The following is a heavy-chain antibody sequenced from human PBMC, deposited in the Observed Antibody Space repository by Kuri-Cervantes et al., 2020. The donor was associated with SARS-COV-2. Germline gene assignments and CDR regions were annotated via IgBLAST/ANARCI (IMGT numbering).Heavy chain of an antibody. CDR2: IIPIFGTA. J-gene: IGHJ4*02. V-gene: IGHV1-69*13. D-gene: IGHD3-22*01. CDR1: GGTFSSYA. Sequence: SVKVSCKASGGTFSSYAISWVRQAPGQGLEWMGGIIPIFGTANYAQKFQGRVTITADESTSTAYMELSSLRSEDTAVYYCARGESPTTYYYDSNYYFDHWGQGTLVTVSS. CDR3: ARGESPTTYYYDSNYYFDH.